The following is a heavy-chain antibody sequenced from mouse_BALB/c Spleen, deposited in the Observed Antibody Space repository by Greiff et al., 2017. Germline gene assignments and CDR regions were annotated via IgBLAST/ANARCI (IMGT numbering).Heavy chain of an antibody. CDR1: GYTFTSYW. D-gene: IGHD2-1*01. CDR3: AIGNFFDY. J-gene: IGHJ2*01. CDR2: IYPGDGDT. Sequence: SGAELARPGASVKLSCKASGYTFTSYWMQWVKQRPGQGLEWIGAIYPGDGDTRYTQKFKGKATLTADKSSSTAYMQLSSLASEDSAVYYCAIGNFFDYWGQGTTLTVSS. V-gene: IGHV1-87*01.